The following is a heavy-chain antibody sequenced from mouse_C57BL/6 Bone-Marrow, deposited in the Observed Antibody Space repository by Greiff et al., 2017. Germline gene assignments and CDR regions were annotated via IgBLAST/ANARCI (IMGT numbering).Heavy chain of an antibody. Sequence: VQLKQSGAELVRPGASVKLSCTASGFNIKDDYMHWVKQRPEQGLEWIGWIDPENGDTEYASKFQGKATITADTSSNTAYLQLSSLTSEDTAVYYCTTWALKDYWGQGTTLTVSS. J-gene: IGHJ2*01. CDR3: TTWALKDY. V-gene: IGHV14-4*01. D-gene: IGHD1-3*01. CDR1: GFNIKDDY. CDR2: IDPENGDT.